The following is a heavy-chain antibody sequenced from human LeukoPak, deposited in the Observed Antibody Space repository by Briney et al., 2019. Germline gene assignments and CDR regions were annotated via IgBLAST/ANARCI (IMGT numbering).Heavy chain of an antibody. J-gene: IGHJ4*02. CDR2: ISPDGSTT. D-gene: IGHD3-3*01. Sequence: GGSLRLSCAASGFTFSSYSMNWVRQAPGKGLVWVSRISPDGSTTGHADSVKGRFTTSRDNAKNTLFLQMNSLRAEDTAVYYCTRDFDFSGAIWGQGTLVTVSS. CDR1: GFTFSSYS. V-gene: IGHV3-74*01. CDR3: TRDFDFSGAI.